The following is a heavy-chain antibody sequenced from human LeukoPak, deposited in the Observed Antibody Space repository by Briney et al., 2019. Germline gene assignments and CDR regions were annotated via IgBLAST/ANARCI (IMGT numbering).Heavy chain of an antibody. J-gene: IGHJ4*02. CDR2: FSGSGSST. CDR3: AKDWIKFDY. D-gene: IGHD2-2*03. V-gene: IGHV3-23*01. CDR1: GFPFSLYT. Sequence: PGGSLRLSCDASGFPFSLYTMNWVRQAPGKGLEWVSGFSGSGSSTYYADSVKGRFTISRDNSKNTLYLQMNSLRAEDTAVYYCAKDWIKFDYWGQGTLVTVSS.